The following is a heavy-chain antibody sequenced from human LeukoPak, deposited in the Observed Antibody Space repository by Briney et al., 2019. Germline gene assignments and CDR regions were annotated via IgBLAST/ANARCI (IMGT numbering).Heavy chain of an antibody. CDR1: GGSISSGGYY. D-gene: IGHD1-14*01. J-gene: IGHJ6*03. Sequence: SETLSLTCTVSGGSISSGGYYWRWIRQHPGKGLEWIGYIYYSGSTYYNPSLKSRVTISVDTSKNQFSLKLSSVTAADTAVYYCVRTSHYYYYYMDVWGKGTTVTVSS. CDR2: IYYSGST. CDR3: VRTSHYYYYYMDV. V-gene: IGHV4-31*03.